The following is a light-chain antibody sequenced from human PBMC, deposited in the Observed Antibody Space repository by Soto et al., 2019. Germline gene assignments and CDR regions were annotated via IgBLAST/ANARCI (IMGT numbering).Light chain of an antibody. CDR1: QTVSNK. Sequence: IVMTQSPATLPVSPGERATLSCRASQTVSNKLAWYQHKPGQAPRLLIYDTSNRATGIPARFSGSGSATEFTLTISSLQPDDFATYYCQQYNNYWTFGQGTKVDIK. CDR2: DTS. V-gene: IGKV3D-15*01. CDR3: QQYNNYWT. J-gene: IGKJ1*01.